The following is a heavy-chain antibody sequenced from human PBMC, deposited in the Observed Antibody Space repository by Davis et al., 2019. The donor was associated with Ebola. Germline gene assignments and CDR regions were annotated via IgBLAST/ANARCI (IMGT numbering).Heavy chain of an antibody. J-gene: IGHJ4*02. V-gene: IGHV3-15*07. CDR3: TTDRATWSDY. CDR1: GFTFNNAW. CDR2: IRRKTDGGTA. D-gene: IGHD1-26*01. Sequence: PGGSLRLSCAASGFTFNNAWMNWVRQAPGKGLEWVGRIRRKTDGGTADCAAPVKDRFTISRDDSKNTLYLQMNSLKTEDTAVYYCTTDRATWSDYWGQGTLVTVSS.